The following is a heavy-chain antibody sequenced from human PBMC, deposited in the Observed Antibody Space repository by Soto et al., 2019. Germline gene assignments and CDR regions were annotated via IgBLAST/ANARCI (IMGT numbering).Heavy chain of an antibody. CDR3: ARARTSLIGLGRYYYGMDA. V-gene: IGHV1-69*12. CDR1: GGTFSNYD. Sequence: QVQLVQSEAEVQKPGSSVKVSCKASGGTFSNYDINWVRQAPGQGLEWMGGILPISGTARYAQKFQGRVTISADESTSTAYMEVSSLRSEDTAVYYCARARTSLIGLGRYYYGMDAWGQGTTVTVSS. J-gene: IGHJ6*02. CDR2: ILPISGTA. D-gene: IGHD2-15*01.